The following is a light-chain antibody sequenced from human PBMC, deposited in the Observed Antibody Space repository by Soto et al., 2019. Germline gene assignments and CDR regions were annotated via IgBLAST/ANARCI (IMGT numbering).Light chain of an antibody. Sequence: EIVLTQSPGTLSLSPGERATLSCRASQSVSSSYLAWYQHKPGQAPRLLIYGASSRATGIPDRFSGSESGIDFTLTISRLEPEDIAVYYCQQYGSSPWTFGQGTKVEIK. CDR1: QSVSSSY. V-gene: IGKV3-20*01. CDR3: QQYGSSPWT. J-gene: IGKJ1*01. CDR2: GAS.